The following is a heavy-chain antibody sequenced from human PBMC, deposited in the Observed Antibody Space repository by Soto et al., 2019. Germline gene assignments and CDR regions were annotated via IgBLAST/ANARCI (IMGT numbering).Heavy chain of an antibody. CDR1: GFTFSSYA. CDR2: ISGSGGST. V-gene: IGHV3-23*01. Sequence: GGSLRLSCAASGFTFSSYAMSWVRQAPGKGLEWVSTISGSGGSTYYADSLRGRFTISRDNSKNTVHLQMNSLRAEDTATYYCALGSQFGDLTYFEYWGQGNMVTVSS. D-gene: IGHD3-10*01. J-gene: IGHJ4*02. CDR3: ALGSQFGDLTYFEY.